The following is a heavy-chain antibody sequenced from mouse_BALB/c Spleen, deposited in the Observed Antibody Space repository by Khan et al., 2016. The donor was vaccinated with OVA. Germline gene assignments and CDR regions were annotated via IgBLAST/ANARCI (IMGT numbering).Heavy chain of an antibody. CDR1: GFTFSDYG. Sequence: EVELVESGGGLVQPGGSRKLSCAASGFTFSDYGMAWVRQAPGKGPEWVAFISDLAYTIYYDDTVTGRFTLTRDKAKNTPYLQLSSLRSEDTAIYYCARGGGPAPFAYWGLGTLVTVSA. CDR2: ISDLAYTI. J-gene: IGHJ3*01. V-gene: IGHV5-15*02. CDR3: ARGGGPAPFAY.